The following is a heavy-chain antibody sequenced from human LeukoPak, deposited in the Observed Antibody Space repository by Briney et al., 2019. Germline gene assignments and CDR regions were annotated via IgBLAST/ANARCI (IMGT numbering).Heavy chain of an antibody. V-gene: IGHV3-66*01. CDR1: GFTVSSNY. CDR2: IYSGGST. D-gene: IGHD6-6*01. J-gene: IGHJ4*02. Sequence: GGSLRLSCAASGFTVSSNYMSWVRQAPGKGLEWVSVIYSGGSTYYADSVKGRFTISRDNSKNTLYLQMNSLRAGDTAVYYCARASIVGYSSSSSAPYYFDYWGQGTLVTVSS. CDR3: ARASIVGYSSSSSAPYYFDY.